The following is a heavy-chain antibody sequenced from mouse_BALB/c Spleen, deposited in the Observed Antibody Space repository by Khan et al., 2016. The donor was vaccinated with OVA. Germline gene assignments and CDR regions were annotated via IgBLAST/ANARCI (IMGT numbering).Heavy chain of an antibody. J-gene: IGHJ4*01. V-gene: IGHV1S41*01. CDR2: IAPGSGST. CDR1: GYTFTSYW. CDR3: ARENYCGSSRYAMDY. Sequence: DLVKPGASVKLSCKASGYTFTSYWINWIKQRPGQGLEWIGRIAPGSGSTYYNEMFKGKATLTVDPSSSTAYIQPSSLPSEDSAVYVCARENYCGSSRYAMDYWGQGTSVTVSS. D-gene: IGHD1-1*01.